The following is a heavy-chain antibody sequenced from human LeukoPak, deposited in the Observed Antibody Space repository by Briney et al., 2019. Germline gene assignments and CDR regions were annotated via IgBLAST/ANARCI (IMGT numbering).Heavy chain of an antibody. CDR1: GFTFSSYA. Sequence: GGSLRLSCAASGFTFSSYAVHWVRQAPGKGLEWVAVISYDGSNKYYADSVKGRFTISRDNSKNTLYLQMNSLRAEDTAVYYCARGGVIVATIGDDYWGQGTLVTVSS. J-gene: IGHJ4*02. CDR2: ISYDGSNK. D-gene: IGHD5-12*01. CDR3: ARGGVIVATIGDDY. V-gene: IGHV3-30-3*01.